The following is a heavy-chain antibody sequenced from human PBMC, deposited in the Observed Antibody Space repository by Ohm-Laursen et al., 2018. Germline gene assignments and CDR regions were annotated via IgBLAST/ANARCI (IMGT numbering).Heavy chain of an antibody. CDR3: TRDPYSTGYFDP. CDR1: GFTVSTNY. V-gene: IGHV3-53*01. Sequence: SLRLSCAASGFTVSTNYMIWVRQAPGKGLELVSVTYSGDSTYYADSVKGRFTISRDNSKNTLYLQMNSLRAEDTAVYYCTRDPYSTGYFDPWGQGTLVTVSS. CDR2: TYSGDST. J-gene: IGHJ5*02. D-gene: IGHD6-25*01.